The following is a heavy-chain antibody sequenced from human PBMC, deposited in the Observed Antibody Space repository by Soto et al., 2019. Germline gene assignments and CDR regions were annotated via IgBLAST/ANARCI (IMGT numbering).Heavy chain of an antibody. V-gene: IGHV1-69*02. CDR2: IIPILGIA. CDR3: ATCQRGHYYYGMDV. D-gene: IGHD2-2*01. J-gene: IGHJ6*02. CDR1: GGTFSSYT. Sequence: QVQLVQSGAEVKKPGSSVKVSCKASGGTFSSYTISWVRQAPGQGLEWMGRIIPILGIANHAQKFQGRVTITADKSTSTAYMELSTLRSEDTAVYYCATCQRGHYYYGMDVWGQGTTVTVSS.